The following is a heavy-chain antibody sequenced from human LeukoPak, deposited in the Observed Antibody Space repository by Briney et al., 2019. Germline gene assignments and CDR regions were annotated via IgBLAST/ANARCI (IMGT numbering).Heavy chain of an antibody. Sequence: GGSLRLSCAASGFTFSSYAMSWVRQAPGKGLEWVSVIYSGGSTYYADSVKGRFTISRDSSKNTLYLQMNSLRAEDTAVYYCARDHTPSGPWGQGTLVTVSS. D-gene: IGHD1-26*01. V-gene: IGHV3-66*01. J-gene: IGHJ5*02. CDR2: IYSGGST. CDR1: GFTFSSYA. CDR3: ARDHTPSGP.